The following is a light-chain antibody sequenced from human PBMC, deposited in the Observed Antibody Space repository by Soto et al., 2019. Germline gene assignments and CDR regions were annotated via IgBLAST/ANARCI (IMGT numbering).Light chain of an antibody. V-gene: IGLV1-44*01. Sequence: QSVLTQPPSTSATPGQRVTISCSGNSSNIRINTVNWYQLLPGTAPKLLIYSDNQRPSGVPDRFSGSKSGTSASLAISGLQSEDEADYYCAAWDDSLNGRVFGGGTKVTVL. CDR2: SDN. CDR1: SSNIRINT. J-gene: IGLJ2*01. CDR3: AAWDDSLNGRV.